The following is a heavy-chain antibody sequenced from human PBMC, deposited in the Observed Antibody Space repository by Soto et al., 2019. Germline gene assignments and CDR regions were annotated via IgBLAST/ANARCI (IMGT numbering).Heavy chain of an antibody. CDR3: ARDTIRSANLPRGNVWFDP. J-gene: IGHJ5*02. CDR1: GYTFTSYA. Sequence: GASVKVSCKASGYTFTSYATHWVRQAPGQRLEWMGWINASNGNTKYSQKFQGRVTFTRDTSATTAYMELSSLRSEDTAVYYCARDTIRSANLPRGNVWFDPWGQGTLVTVSS. CDR2: INASNGNT. V-gene: IGHV1-3*01. D-gene: IGHD4-17*01.